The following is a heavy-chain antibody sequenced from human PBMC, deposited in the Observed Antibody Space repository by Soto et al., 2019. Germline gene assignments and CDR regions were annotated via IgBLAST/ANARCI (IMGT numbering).Heavy chain of an antibody. V-gene: IGHV1-8*01. CDR3: ARGYDFWSGSPPDAXDI. CDR2: MNPNSGNT. CDR1: GYTFTSYD. J-gene: IGHJ3*02. D-gene: IGHD3-3*01. Sequence: GASVKVSCKASGYTFTSYDINWVRQATGQGLEWMGWMNPNSGNTGYAQKFQGRVTMTRNTSISTAYMELSSLRSEDTAVYYCARGYDFWSGSPPDAXDIWGQGTMVTVS.